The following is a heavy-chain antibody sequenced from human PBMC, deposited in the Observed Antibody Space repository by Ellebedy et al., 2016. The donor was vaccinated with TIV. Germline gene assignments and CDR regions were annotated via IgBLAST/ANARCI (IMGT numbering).Heavy chain of an antibody. CDR2: IKQDGSEK. D-gene: IGHD4-23*01. V-gene: IGHV3-7*02. J-gene: IGHJ4*02. CDR1: GFTFSSYW. CDR3: ARVTGPIRWYHFDY. Sequence: GESLKISXAASGFTFSSYWMSWVRQAPGKGLEWVANIKQDGSEKYYVDSVKGRFTISRDNAKNSLYLQMNSLRAEDTAVYYCARVTGPIRWYHFDYWGQGTLVTVSS.